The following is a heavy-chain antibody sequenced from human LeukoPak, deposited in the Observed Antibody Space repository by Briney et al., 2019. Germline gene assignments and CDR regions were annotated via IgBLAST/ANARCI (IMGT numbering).Heavy chain of an antibody. CDR2: ISSTSTTI. V-gene: IGHV3-48*01. CDR3: VRNDGDDAFAI. D-gene: IGHD4-17*01. CDR1: GFTFSGYS. Sequence: PGVSLRLSCGASGFTFSGYSMNWFRQAPGRGREWVSYISSTSTTIYYKDSVKGRFTISRDNAKNSLYLHMTSLRVEDTAVYYCVRNDGDDAFAIWGQGTMVTVSS. J-gene: IGHJ3*02.